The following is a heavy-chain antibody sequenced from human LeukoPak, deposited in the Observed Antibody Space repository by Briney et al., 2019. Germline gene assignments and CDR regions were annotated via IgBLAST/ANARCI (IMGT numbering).Heavy chain of an antibody. J-gene: IGHJ4*02. CDR2: INPNSGGT. V-gene: IGHV1-2*02. CDR1: GYTFTGYY. CDR3: ARRGSSWYYFDY. Sequence: ASVKVSCKASGYTFTGYYMHWVRQAPGQGLEWMGWINPNSGGTNYAQKFQGRVTMTRDTSISTAYMELGRLRSDDTAVYYCARRGSSWYYFDYWGQGTLVTVSS. D-gene: IGHD6-13*01.